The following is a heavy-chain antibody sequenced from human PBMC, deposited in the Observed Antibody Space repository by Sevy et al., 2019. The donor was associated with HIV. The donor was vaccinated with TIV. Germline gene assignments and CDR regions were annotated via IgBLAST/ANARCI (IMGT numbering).Heavy chain of an antibody. CDR2: ISYDGSDK. CDR3: PRPRANYVDHYFFYAMDV. CDR1: GFALSNYYA. D-gene: IGHD4-17*01. V-gene: IGHV3-30-3*01. Sequence: GGSLRLSCAASGFALSNYYAMHWVRQAPGKGLEGVALISYDGSDKYYADSVKGRFTISRDNFKNTLYLQMNSLTTEDTAVYYCPRPRANYVDHYFFYAMDVWGQGTTVTVSS. J-gene: IGHJ6*02.